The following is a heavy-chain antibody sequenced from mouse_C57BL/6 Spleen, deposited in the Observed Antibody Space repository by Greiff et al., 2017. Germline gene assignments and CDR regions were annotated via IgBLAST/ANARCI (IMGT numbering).Heavy chain of an antibody. CDR3: ARFWAIYYYGSRDY. CDR2: INPNNGGT. D-gene: IGHD1-1*01. V-gene: IGHV1-22*01. Sequence: EVQLQQSGPELVKPGASVKMSCKASGYTFTDYNMHWVKQSHGKSLEWIGYINPNNGGTSYNQKFKGKATLTVNKSSSTSYMELRSLTSEDSAVYYCARFWAIYYYGSRDYWGQGTTLTVSS. J-gene: IGHJ2*01. CDR1: GYTFTDYN.